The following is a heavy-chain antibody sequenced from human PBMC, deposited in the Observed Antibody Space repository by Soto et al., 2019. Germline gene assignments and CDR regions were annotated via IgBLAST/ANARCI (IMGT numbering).Heavy chain of an antibody. V-gene: IGHV4-31*03. CDR2: IYVTGAV. CDR1: GAALNSGNYY. D-gene: IGHD2-21*01. J-gene: IGHJ5*02. CDR3: ARLRIATNNYKWFDP. Sequence: SETLSLTCSVSGAALNSGNYYWSWIRQVPGKGLEWIGYIYVTGAVDYNPSLRDRITISQDTSERQFSLNLRLVTAADTAVYYCARLRIATNNYKWFDPWGQGTLVTVSS.